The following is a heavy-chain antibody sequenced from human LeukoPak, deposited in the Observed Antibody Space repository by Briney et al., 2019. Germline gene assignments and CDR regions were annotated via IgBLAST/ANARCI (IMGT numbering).Heavy chain of an antibody. Sequence: GGSLRLSCAASGFTFSSYGMHWVRQAPGKGLEWVAVMSNDGSNKYYADSVKGRFTISRDNAKNTLFLQMNSLTVEDTAMYYCGKDLSWGSTDHWGQGTLVTVSS. V-gene: IGHV3-30*18. CDR3: GKDLSWGSTDH. CDR1: GFTFSSYG. CDR2: MSNDGSNK. D-gene: IGHD6-13*01. J-gene: IGHJ4*02.